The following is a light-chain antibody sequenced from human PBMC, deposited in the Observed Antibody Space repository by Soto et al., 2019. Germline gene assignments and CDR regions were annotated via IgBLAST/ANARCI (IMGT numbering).Light chain of an antibody. CDR3: QQTTSFPLT. Sequence: IQMTQSPSFVSASVGDRVTITCRASQGISNWLAWYPHKPGRAPKLLIHAASSLESGVPSTFSGSGSWTDFTPPISSLQPEDFATYYCQQTTSFPLTFGGGTKVEIK. CDR1: QGISNW. V-gene: IGKV1-12*01. CDR2: AAS. J-gene: IGKJ4*01.